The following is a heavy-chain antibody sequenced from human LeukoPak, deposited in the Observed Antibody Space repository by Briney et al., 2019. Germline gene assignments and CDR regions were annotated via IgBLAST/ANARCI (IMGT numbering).Heavy chain of an antibody. J-gene: IGHJ4*02. Sequence: SETLSLTCTVSGGSIPNSPYFWGWIRHPPGNGLEWIATVSYSGVTYYNPSLKSRVTISVDTSKNQFSLKMTSVTAADTAVYFCARQSSDVENFPRYFDQWGQGTLVTVSS. CDR2: VSYSGVT. D-gene: IGHD1-7*01. CDR1: GGSIPNSPYF. CDR3: ARQSSDVENFPRYFDQ. V-gene: IGHV4-39*01.